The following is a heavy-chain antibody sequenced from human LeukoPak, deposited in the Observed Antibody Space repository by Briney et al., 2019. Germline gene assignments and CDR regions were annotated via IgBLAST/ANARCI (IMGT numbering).Heavy chain of an antibody. D-gene: IGHD3-10*01. CDR2: INHSGST. CDR1: GGSFSGYY. J-gene: IGHJ4*02. Sequence: SETLSLTCAVYGGSFSGYYWSWIRQPPGKGLEWIGEINHSGSTNYNPSLKSRVTISVDTSKNQFSLKLSSVTAADTAAYYCARDRMGYYGSGTNFDYWGQGTLVTVSS. V-gene: IGHV4-34*01. CDR3: ARDRMGYYGSGTNFDY.